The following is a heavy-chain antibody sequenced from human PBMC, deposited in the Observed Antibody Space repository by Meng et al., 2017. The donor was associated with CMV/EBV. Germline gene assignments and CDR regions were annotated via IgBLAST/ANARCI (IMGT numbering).Heavy chain of an antibody. V-gene: IGHV4-34*01. Sequence: SETLSLTCAVYGGSFSGYYWSWIRQPPGKGLEWIGEINHSGSTNYNPSLKSRVTISVDTSKNQFSLKLSSVTAADTAVYYCARGHRRGVVATPFDYWGQGTLVTSPQ. CDR2: INHSGST. CDR3: ARGHRRGVVATPFDY. J-gene: IGHJ4*02. D-gene: IGHD5-12*01. CDR1: GGSFSGYY.